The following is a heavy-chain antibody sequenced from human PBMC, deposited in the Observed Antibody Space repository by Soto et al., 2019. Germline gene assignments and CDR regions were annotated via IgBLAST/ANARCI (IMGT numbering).Heavy chain of an antibody. V-gene: IGHV1-2*02. D-gene: IGHD3-10*01. CDR2: INPNSGGT. CDR3: ARALNVLLWFGEFVAGMDV. CDR1: GYTFTGYY. Sequence: GASVKVSCKASGYTFTGYYMHWVRQAPGQGLEWMGWINPNSGGTNYAQKFQGRVTMTRDTSISTAYMELRRLRSADTAVYYCARALNVLLWFGEFVAGMDVWGQGTTVTVSS. J-gene: IGHJ6*02.